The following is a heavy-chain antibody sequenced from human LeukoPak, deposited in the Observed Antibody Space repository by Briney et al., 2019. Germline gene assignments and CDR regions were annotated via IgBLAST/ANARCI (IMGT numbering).Heavy chain of an antibody. CDR3: ARVWSAFDV. CDR1: GFSFSSSA. Sequence: GGSLRPSCAASGFSFSSSAMHWVRQAPGKGLEWVAFIRYDGSDKYYADSVKGRFTISRDNAKNSAYLQMNSLRAEDTAVYYCARVWSAFDVWGQGTMVTVSS. J-gene: IGHJ3*01. CDR2: IRYDGSDK. D-gene: IGHD3-3*01. V-gene: IGHV3-30*02.